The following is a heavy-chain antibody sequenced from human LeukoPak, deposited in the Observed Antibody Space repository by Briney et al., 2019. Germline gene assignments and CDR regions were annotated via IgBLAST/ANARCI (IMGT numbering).Heavy chain of an antibody. CDR1: GFTVNSND. Sequence: GGSLRLSCAASGFTVNSNDMSWVRQAPGKGLEWVAVIYSGGSTYYADSVKGRFTISRDNSKNTLYLQMNSLRAEDTAVYYCARDSNADYWGQGTLVTVSS. CDR3: ARDSNADY. V-gene: IGHV3-66*01. J-gene: IGHJ4*02. CDR2: IYSGGST.